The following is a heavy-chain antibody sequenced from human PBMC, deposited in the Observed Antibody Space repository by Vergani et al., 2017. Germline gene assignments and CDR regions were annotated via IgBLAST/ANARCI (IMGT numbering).Heavy chain of an antibody. Sequence: EVQLLESGGGLVQPGGSLRLSCAASGFTFSSYAMSWVRQAPGKGLEWVSAISGSGGSTYYADSVKGRFTISRDNSKNTLYLQMNSLRAEDTAVYYCAKGNGGSYVYSGYYMDVWGKGTTVTVSS. V-gene: IGHV3-23*01. CDR3: AKGNGGSYVYSGYYMDV. J-gene: IGHJ6*03. CDR1: GFTFSSYA. D-gene: IGHD5-18*01. CDR2: ISGSGGST.